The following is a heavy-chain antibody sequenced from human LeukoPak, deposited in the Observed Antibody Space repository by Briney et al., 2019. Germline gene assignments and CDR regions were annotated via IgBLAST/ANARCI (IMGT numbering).Heavy chain of an antibody. D-gene: IGHD2/OR15-2a*01. CDR2: ITGSGGRT. CDR1: GFTFSNYA. CDR3: AKGTCTSTSCYRNAFDI. Sequence: PGGSLRLSCVGAGFTFSNYAMSWVRQAPGKGPEWVSTITGSGGRTYFADSVKGRFTISRDNSNNTLSLQMKSLRAEDTALSHCAKGTCTSTSCYRNAFDIWGQGTVVTVSS. J-gene: IGHJ3*02. V-gene: IGHV3-23*01.